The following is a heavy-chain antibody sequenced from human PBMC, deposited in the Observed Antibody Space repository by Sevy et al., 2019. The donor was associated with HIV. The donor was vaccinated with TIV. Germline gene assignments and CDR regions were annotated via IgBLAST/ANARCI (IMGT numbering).Heavy chain of an antibody. CDR1: GDTFGNYA. CDR2: IIPVFGSA. D-gene: IGHD5-12*01. Sequence: ASVKVSCKASGDTFGNYAIAWVRQAPGQGLEWMGGIIPVFGSANSAQKFQDRVTITADVSTSTAYMELRSLTSEDTAVYYCARSNPDGYNYSYHYGMDVWGQGTTVTVSS. V-gene: IGHV1-69*13. J-gene: IGHJ6*02. CDR3: ARSNPDGYNYSYHYGMDV.